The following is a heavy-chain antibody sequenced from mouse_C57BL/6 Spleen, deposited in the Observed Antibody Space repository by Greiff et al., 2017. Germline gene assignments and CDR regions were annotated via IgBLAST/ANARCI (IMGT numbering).Heavy chain of an antibody. J-gene: IGHJ3*01. D-gene: IGHD4-1*01. V-gene: IGHV1-19*01. CDR3: AISGANWDSWFAY. CDR1: GFNFNDYY. CDR2: INPYNGGT. Sequence: VQLQQSGPGLVQPGASVKMSCTASGFNFNDYYMNWVKQSHGKSLEWIGGINPYNGGTRSNQKFKGKATLTVDRSSSTAYMELNSLTSEDSAVYYCAISGANWDSWFAYWGQGTMVTVAS.